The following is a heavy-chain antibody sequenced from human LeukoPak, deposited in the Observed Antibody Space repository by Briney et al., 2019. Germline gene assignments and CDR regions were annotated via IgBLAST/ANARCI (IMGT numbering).Heavy chain of an antibody. CDR3: ARSPVAGTFDY. D-gene: IGHD6-19*01. J-gene: IGHJ4*02. CDR2: LDPKSGGT. V-gene: IGHV1-2*02. Sequence: GASVKVSCKASGYTFNGYYIHWVRQAPGQGPEWMGWLDPKSGGTKYAQKFQGRVSMTRDTSISTAYMELSRLRSDDTAVYYCARSPVAGTFDYWGQGTLVTVSS. CDR1: GYTFNGYY.